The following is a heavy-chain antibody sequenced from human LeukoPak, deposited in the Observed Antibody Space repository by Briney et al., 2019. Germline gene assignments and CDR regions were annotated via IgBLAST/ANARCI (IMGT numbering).Heavy chain of an antibody. V-gene: IGHV3-30*03. CDR3: ARVPGESFDI. D-gene: IGHD3-10*01. CDR1: GITFRSYG. J-gene: IGHJ3*02. Sequence: GGSLRLSCAASGITFRSYGMHWVRQAPGKGLEWVAVISYDGSHKYYADSVKGRFSISRDNSKNTLYLQMNSLRADDTAVYYCARVPGESFDIWGQGTMVTVSS. CDR2: ISYDGSHK.